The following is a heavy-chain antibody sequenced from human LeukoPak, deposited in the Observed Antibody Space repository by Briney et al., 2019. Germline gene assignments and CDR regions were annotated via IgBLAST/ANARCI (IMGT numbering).Heavy chain of an antibody. CDR1: GGSISSYY. J-gene: IGHJ6*03. V-gene: IGHV4-59*08. D-gene: IGHD6-6*01. CDR3: ARVRSSSDPDDSDYYYYYMDV. CDR2: IYYSGST. Sequence: PSETLSLTCTVSGGSISSYYWSWIRQPPGKGLEWIGYIYYSGSTSYNPSLRSRVTISVDRSKNQFSLKLSSVTAADTAVYYCARVRSSSDPDDSDYYYYYMDVWGKGTTVTVSS.